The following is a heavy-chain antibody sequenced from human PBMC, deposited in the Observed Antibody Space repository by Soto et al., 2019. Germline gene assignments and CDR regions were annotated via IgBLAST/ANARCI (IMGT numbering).Heavy chain of an antibody. CDR2: IKQDGSEK. J-gene: IGHJ3*01. Sequence: GGSLRLSCAASGFTFSSYWMSWVRQAPGKGLEWVANIKQDGSEKYYVDSVKGRFTISRDNAKNSLYLQMNSLRAEDTAVYYCARDSNYGDYLGGDGAFDVWGQGTMVTVSS. D-gene: IGHD4-17*01. CDR3: ARDSNYGDYLGGDGAFDV. V-gene: IGHV3-7*01. CDR1: GFTFSSYW.